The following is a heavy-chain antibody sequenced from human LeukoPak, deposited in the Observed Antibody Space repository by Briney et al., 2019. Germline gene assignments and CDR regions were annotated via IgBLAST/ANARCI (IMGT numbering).Heavy chain of an antibody. J-gene: IGHJ3*02. CDR1: GGSITVYH. CDR2: IYSNEAT. V-gene: IGHV4-4*08. Sequence: SETLSLTCTVSGGSITVYHWSWIRQPPGKGLEWIGYIYSNEATEYKPSLKSRVPISADTSKNQFSLKLTSVTAADTAIYYCARRNDFHIWGQGTMVTVSS. CDR3: ARRNDFHI.